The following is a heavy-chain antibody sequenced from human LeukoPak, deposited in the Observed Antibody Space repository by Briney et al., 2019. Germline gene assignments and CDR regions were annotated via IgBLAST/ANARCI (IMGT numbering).Heavy chain of an antibody. D-gene: IGHD3-22*01. V-gene: IGHV1-18*04. Sequence: ASVKVSCKASGYTFTNYGITWVRHAPGQGLEWMGWISTHNVNTNYAQKFQGRVTMTTDASTSTAYMELRSLRSDDTAEYYCARDLFPSFYYDSRGPIGYWGQGALVTVSS. CDR3: ARDLFPSFYYDSRGPIGY. CDR2: ISTHNVNT. J-gene: IGHJ4*02. CDR1: GYTFTNYG.